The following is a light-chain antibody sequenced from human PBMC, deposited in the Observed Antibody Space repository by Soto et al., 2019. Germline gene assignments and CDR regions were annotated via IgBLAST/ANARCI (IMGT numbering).Light chain of an antibody. V-gene: IGKV3-15*01. CDR1: QSVSSH. CDR2: DAS. CDR3: QHYDVWPLT. Sequence: EIVLTQSPATLSVSPGGGATLSCRASQSVSSHLAWYQQKPGQGPRLLIYDASTRATGIPARFSGSGSGTEFTLTISSLQSEDFGVYYCQHYDVWPLTFAQGTKVDIK. J-gene: IGKJ1*01.